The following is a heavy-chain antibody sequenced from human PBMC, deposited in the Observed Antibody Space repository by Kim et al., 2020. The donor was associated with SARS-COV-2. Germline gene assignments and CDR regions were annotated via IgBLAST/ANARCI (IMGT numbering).Heavy chain of an antibody. CDR2: INTGNGNT. V-gene: IGHV1-3*04. D-gene: IGHD4-17*01. Sequence: ASVKVSCKASGYTFNKYAMHWVRQAPGQRPEWMGWINTGNGNTKYSQKFQGRVTITRDTSASTAYMELSSLRSEDTAVYYCARVEASVDYGDSPSVGYYYAMDVWGQGTTVTVSS. CDR1: GYTFNKYA. J-gene: IGHJ6*02. CDR3: ARVEASVDYGDSPSVGYYYAMDV.